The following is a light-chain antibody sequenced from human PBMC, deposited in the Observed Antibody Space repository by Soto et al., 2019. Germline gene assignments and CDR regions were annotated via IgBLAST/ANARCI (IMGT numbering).Light chain of an antibody. CDR1: QSFSTW. J-gene: IGKJ4*01. Sequence: DIQMTQSPSTLSASVGDRVTITCRASQSFSTWLAWYQQKPGKAPNLLIYETSILESGVPSRFSGSGSGTEFTLTISSLQPDDLATDYCQQYNSNPLTFGGGTKVEIK. CDR3: QQYNSNPLT. CDR2: ETS. V-gene: IGKV1-5*03.